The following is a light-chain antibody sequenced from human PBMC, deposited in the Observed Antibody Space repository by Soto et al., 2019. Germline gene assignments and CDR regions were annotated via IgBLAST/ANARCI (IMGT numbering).Light chain of an antibody. CDR1: QSVTTS. Sequence: EIVLNLSLDTLSLSPGERATLSCRASQSVTTSLAWYQQKTGQPPRLLISGASRRATGIPDRFSGSGSETDFTLTISSLQPEDFAIYYCQQTYTTPEITFGQGTLLEI. CDR3: QQTYTTPEIT. CDR2: GAS. V-gene: IGKV3-20*01. J-gene: IGKJ5*01.